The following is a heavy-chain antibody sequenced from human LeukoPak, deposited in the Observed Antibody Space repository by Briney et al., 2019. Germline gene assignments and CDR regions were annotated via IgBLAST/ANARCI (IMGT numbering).Heavy chain of an antibody. J-gene: IGHJ5*02. CDR3: AKNGQTGFSFDP. CDR2: GSDRGGT. Sequence: SETLSLTCAVYGESLNGHYWSWILQSPGKGLEWIGEGSDRGGTKFNPSLKSRVTISADTSKNQFSLRLSSVTAADTAVYHCAKNGQTGFSFDPWGQGTLVTVSS. D-gene: IGHD3-9*01. CDR1: GESLNGHY. V-gene: IGHV4-34*01.